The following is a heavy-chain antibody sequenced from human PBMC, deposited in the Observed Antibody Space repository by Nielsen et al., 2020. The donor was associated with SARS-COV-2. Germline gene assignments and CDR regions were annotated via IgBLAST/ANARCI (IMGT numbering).Heavy chain of an antibody. CDR1: GFTFSSYG. D-gene: IGHD6-13*01. Sequence: GESLKISCAASGFTFSSYGMHWVRQAPGKGLEWVSSISSSSSYIYYADSVKGRFTISRDNAKNSLYLQMNSLRAEDTAVYYCARATAVYSSIWYQYLDYWGQGTLVTVSS. V-gene: IGHV3-21*01. CDR2: ISSSSSYI. J-gene: IGHJ4*02. CDR3: ARATAVYSSIWYQYLDY.